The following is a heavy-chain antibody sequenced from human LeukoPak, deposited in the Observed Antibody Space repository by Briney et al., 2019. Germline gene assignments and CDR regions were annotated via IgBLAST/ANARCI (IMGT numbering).Heavy chain of an antibody. J-gene: IGHJ5*02. Sequence: GGSLRLSCAASGFTISSYGMHWVRQAPGKGLEWVAFISYDGSNKYYADSVKGRFTISRDNSKNTLYLQMNSLRAEDTAVYYCAKDRGYCSSTSCLNWFDPWGQGTLVTVSS. CDR1: GFTISSYG. CDR2: ISYDGSNK. V-gene: IGHV3-30*02. D-gene: IGHD2-2*01. CDR3: AKDRGYCSSTSCLNWFDP.